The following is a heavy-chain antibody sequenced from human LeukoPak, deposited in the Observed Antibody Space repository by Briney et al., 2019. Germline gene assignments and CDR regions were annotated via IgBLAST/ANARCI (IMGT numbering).Heavy chain of an antibody. CDR2: ISSSSSTI. V-gene: IGHV3-48*01. CDR1: GFTFSSYS. J-gene: IGHJ6*03. D-gene: IGHD6-19*01. Sequence: GGSLRLSCAASGFTFSSYSMNWVRQAPGKGLEWVSYISSSSSTIYYADSVKGRFTISRDNAKNSLYLQMNSLRAEDTAVYYCARGIAVAAGDYMDVWGKGTTVTVSS. CDR3: ARGIAVAAGDYMDV.